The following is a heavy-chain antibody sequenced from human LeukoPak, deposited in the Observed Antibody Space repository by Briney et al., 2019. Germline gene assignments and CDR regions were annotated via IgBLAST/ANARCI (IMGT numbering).Heavy chain of an antibody. CDR1: GGSFSGYY. CDR2: INHSGST. D-gene: IGHD3-16*01. J-gene: IGHJ4*02. V-gene: IGHV4-34*01. CDR3: ARQRTRGIKWGRFPFDY. Sequence: KTSETLSLTCAVHGGSFSGYYWSWIRQPPGKGLEWIGEINHSGSTNYNPSLKSRVTISVDTSKNQFSLKLSSVTAADTAVYYCARQRTRGIKWGRFPFDYWGQGTLVTVSS.